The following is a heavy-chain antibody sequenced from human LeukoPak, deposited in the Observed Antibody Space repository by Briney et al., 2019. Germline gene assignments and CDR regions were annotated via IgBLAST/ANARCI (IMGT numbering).Heavy chain of an antibody. CDR2: VDPCDSYS. V-gene: IGHV5-10-1*01. J-gene: IGHJ4*02. Sequence: ESLKISCKSPGYSFTNYWITWVRQMPGKGLEWMGRVDPCDSYSNYSPSFQGHVTISADKSISTAYLQWSSLKASDTAMYYCARRYSYGYYFDYWGQGTLVTVSS. D-gene: IGHD5-18*01. CDR3: ARRYSYGYYFDY. CDR1: GYSFTNYW.